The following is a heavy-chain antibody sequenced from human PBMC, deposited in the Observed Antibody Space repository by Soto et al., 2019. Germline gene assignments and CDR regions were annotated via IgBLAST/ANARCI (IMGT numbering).Heavy chain of an antibody. D-gene: IGHD6-19*01. CDR1: GLSFSGYY. J-gene: IGHJ6*02. CDR2: IYYSGST. V-gene: IGHV4-59*01. CDR3: ARGIEGWYQGRYYYGMDV. Sequence: SETLSLTCTVYGLSFSGYYWSWIRQPPGKGLEWIGYIYYSGSTNYNPSLKSRVTISVDTSKDQFSLKLSSVTAADTAVYYCARGIEGWYQGRYYYGMDVWGQGTTVTVSS.